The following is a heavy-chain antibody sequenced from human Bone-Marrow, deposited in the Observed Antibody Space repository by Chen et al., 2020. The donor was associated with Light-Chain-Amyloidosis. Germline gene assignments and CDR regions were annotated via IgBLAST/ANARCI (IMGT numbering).Heavy chain of an antibody. CDR3: AREAAPGGPENH. Sequence: EVQLVESGGGLVQPGGSLRLSCAASGFTFSSYAMHWVRQAPGKGLEYVSAISSNGGSTYYANALEGRLPNPRDNSEPTLYLHRGGPTAQDIAGYDGAREAAPGGPENHWA. CDR1: GFTFSSYA. V-gene: IGHV3-64*01. D-gene: IGHD2-15*01. J-gene: IGHJ1*01. CDR2: ISSNGGST.